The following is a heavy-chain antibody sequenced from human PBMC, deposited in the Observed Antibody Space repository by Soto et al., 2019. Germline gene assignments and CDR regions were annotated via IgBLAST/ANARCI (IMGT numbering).Heavy chain of an antibody. Sequence: EVQLLESGGGLVQPGESLRLSCAASGFTFSSYGMSWVRQAPGKGLEWVSNISGNDNRTYYADSVKGRFTISRDNSKNTQYLQTNSLRAEDTATYYCANMSSWSTFAYWGQGTLSTASS. CDR1: GFTFSSYG. D-gene: IGHD6-13*01. V-gene: IGHV3-23*01. CDR3: ANMSSWSTFAY. CDR2: ISGNDNRT. J-gene: IGHJ4*02.